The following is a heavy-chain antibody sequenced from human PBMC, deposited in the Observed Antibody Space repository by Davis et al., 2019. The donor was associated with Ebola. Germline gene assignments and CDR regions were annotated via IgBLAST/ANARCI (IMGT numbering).Heavy chain of an antibody. CDR3: TISTVTSDY. J-gene: IGHJ4*02. CDR2: IRRKANSYAT. V-gene: IGHV3-73*01. D-gene: IGHD4-17*01. CDR1: GSTFSGSP. Sequence: GGSRRPSCPAPGSTFSGSPIHWAPQVSGKGLEWVGRIRRKANSYATADAPSVKGRFTISRDDSKNTAYLQMNSLKTEDTAVYYCTISTVTSDYWGQGTLVTVSS.